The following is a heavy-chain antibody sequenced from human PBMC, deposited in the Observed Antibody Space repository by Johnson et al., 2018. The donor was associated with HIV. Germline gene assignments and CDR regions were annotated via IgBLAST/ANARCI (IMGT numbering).Heavy chain of an antibody. CDR2: IFTVGDV. D-gene: IGHD1-14*01. CDR3: AKDDALQREPNAFDI. V-gene: IGHV3-66*02. Sequence: VQLVESGGALAQPGGSLRLSCAASGITVSTNYMSWVRQAPGKGLEWVAVIFTVGDVYYSDSVKGRFTISRDNSKNIVYLQMNSLRPEDTAVYYCAKDDALQREPNAFDIWGQGTMVTVSS. CDR1: GITVSTNY. J-gene: IGHJ3*02.